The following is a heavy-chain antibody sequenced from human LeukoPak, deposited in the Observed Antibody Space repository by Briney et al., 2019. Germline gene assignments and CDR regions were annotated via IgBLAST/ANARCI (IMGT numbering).Heavy chain of an antibody. J-gene: IGHJ3*01. CDR2: IKPDGSKE. CDR3: VRHTY. CDR1: GLTFSNYW. Sequence: GGSLRLSCASSGLTFSNYWMSWVRQAPGKGLEWVANIKPDGSKEYYVDSVKGRFSISRDNDKKSVYLQMNSLRVEDTAVYYCVRHTYWGQGTMVTVSS. V-gene: IGHV3-7*01.